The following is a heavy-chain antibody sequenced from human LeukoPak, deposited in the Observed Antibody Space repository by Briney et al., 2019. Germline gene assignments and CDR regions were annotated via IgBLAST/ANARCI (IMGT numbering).Heavy chain of an antibody. D-gene: IGHD1-26*01. J-gene: IGHJ4*02. CDR2: ISYDGSNK. Sequence: AGGSLRLSCAASGFTFSSYGMHWVRQAPGKGLEWVAVISYDGSNKYYADSVKGRFTISRDNSKNTLYLQMNSLRAEDTAVYYCAKDRRLSGSYSDYWGQGTLVTVSS. V-gene: IGHV3-30*18. CDR1: GFTFSSYG. CDR3: AKDRRLSGSYSDY.